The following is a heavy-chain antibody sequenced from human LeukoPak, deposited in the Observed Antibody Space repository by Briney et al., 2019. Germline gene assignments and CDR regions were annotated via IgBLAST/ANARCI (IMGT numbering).Heavy chain of an antibody. J-gene: IGHJ4*02. CDR1: GFTFDDYA. Sequence: SLRLSCAASGFTFDDYAMHWVRQAPGKGLEWVSGISWNSGSIGYADSVKGRFTISRDNAKNSLYLQMNSLRAEDTALYYCAKDSNYYDSSGTTLNYFDYWGQGTLVTVSS. CDR3: AKDSNYYDSSGTTLNYFDY. D-gene: IGHD3-22*01. V-gene: IGHV3-9*01. CDR2: ISWNSGSI.